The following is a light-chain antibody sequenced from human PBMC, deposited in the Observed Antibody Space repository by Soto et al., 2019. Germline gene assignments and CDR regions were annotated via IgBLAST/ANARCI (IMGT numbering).Light chain of an antibody. V-gene: IGLV2-14*01. CDR3: GSITRSSTSV. Sequence: QSALTQPASVSGSPGQSITISCTGTRSDVGGYNYVSWYQQHPGKAPKLIIYEVTNRPSGVSHRFSGSKSGNTASLTISGIQAEDEGDYYCGSITRSSTSVFGTGTKLTVL. J-gene: IGLJ1*01. CDR2: EVT. CDR1: RSDVGGYNY.